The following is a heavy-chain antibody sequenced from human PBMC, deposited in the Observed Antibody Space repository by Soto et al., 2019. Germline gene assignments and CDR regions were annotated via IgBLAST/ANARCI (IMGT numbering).Heavy chain of an antibody. D-gene: IGHD5-12*01. CDR1: GGSISNYC. V-gene: IGHV4-59*01. CDR2: IFSSGST. CDR3: ARGHGDGYIKYYFDY. Sequence: SETLSLTCTVSGGSISNYCWSWIRQPPGKGLEWIGYIFSSGSTNYNPSLKSRVTISVDTSRNQFSLEVSSVTAADSAVYYFARGHGDGYIKYYFDYWGHGTLVTVSS. J-gene: IGHJ4*01.